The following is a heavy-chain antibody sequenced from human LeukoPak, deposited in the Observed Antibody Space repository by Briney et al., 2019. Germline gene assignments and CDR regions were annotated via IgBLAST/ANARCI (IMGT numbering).Heavy chain of an antibody. CDR3: ARRVSPILTGLRTFFDY. Sequence: SETLSLTCAVYGGSFSGYYWSWIRQPPGKGLEWIGEINHSGSTNYNPSLKSRVTISVDTSKNQFSLKLSSVTAADTAVYYCARRVSPILTGLRTFFDYWGQGTLVTVSS. CDR1: GGSFSGYY. V-gene: IGHV4-34*01. CDR2: INHSGST. J-gene: IGHJ4*02. D-gene: IGHD3-9*01.